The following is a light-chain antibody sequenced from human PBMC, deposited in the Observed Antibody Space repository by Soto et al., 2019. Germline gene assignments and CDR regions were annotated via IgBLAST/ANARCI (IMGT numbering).Light chain of an antibody. CDR1: QSVTTQ. Sequence: IVLTQSPGTLSLSPGETATLSCRASQSVTTQLAWYQQKRGRAPRLIIHGASRRATGIPDRISGSGSGTDFTLTISSLEPEDFAVYYCQQRSNWWTFGQGTKVDIK. CDR3: QQRSNWWT. J-gene: IGKJ1*01. V-gene: IGKV3-11*01. CDR2: GAS.